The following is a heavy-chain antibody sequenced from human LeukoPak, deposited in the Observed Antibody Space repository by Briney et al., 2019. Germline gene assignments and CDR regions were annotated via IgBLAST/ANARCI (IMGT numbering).Heavy chain of an antibody. CDR2: ISSSGSTI. CDR3: ARYVLERSRWANTSPLYFDY. J-gene: IGHJ4*02. D-gene: IGHD3-3*01. Sequence: GGSLRLSCAASGFTFSSYSMNWVRQAPGKGLEWVSYISSSGSTIYYADSVKGRFTISRDNAKNSLYLQMNSLRAEDTAVYYCARYVLERSRWANTSPLYFDYWGQGTLVTVSS. CDR1: GFTFSSYS. V-gene: IGHV3-48*04.